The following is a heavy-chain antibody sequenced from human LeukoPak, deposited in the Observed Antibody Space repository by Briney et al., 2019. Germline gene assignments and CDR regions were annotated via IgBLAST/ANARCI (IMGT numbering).Heavy chain of an antibody. D-gene: IGHD3-9*01. CDR3: ARGTDWSPLDFDF. Sequence: GGSLRLSCVASGFTFSAYNIRWVRQAPGEPLEWVSTISSTRDDYKYYGDSVRGRFTISRDNAKNSVYSQMNSLTVADTAVYFCARGTDWSPLDFDFWGRGTQVTVSS. J-gene: IGHJ4*02. CDR2: ISSTRDDYK. V-gene: IGHV3-21*06. CDR1: GFTFSAYN.